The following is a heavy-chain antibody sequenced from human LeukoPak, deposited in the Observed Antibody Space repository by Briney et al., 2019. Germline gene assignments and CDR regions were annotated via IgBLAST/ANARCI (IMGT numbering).Heavy chain of an antibody. J-gene: IGHJ4*02. V-gene: IGHV3-48*03. Sequence: GGSLRLSCAASGFTFSNYEMNWVRQAPGKGLEWVSYISSSGSTIYYADSVKGRFTIPRDNAKNSLYLQMNSLRAEDTAVYYCARDRGGLLSVVATYRFDYWGQGTLVTVSS. CDR2: ISSSGSTI. D-gene: IGHD5-12*01. CDR3: ARDRGGLLSVVATYRFDY. CDR1: GFTFSNYE.